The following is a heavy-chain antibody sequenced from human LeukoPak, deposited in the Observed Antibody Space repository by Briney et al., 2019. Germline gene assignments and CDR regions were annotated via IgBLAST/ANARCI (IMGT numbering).Heavy chain of an antibody. CDR2: IRYDGSNK. V-gene: IGHV3-30*02. CDR1: GFTFSDYG. J-gene: IGHJ5*02. Sequence: GGSLRLSCAASGFTFSDYGMHWLRQAPGKGLEGVAFIRYDGSNKYYADSVKGRFTISRANSKNTLYLQMNSLRAEDTAVYYCAKGDQYQLLYWFDPWGQGTLVTVSS. CDR3: AKGDQYQLLYWFDP. D-gene: IGHD2-2*02.